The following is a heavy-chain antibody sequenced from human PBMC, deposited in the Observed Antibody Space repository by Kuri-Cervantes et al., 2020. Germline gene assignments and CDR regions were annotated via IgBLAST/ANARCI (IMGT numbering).Heavy chain of an antibody. CDR3: ATRTVRGVPGYYYYGMDV. CDR2: MNPNSGNT. CDR1: GYTFTSYD. J-gene: IGHJ6*02. D-gene: IGHD3-10*01. Sequence: ASVKVSCKASGYTFTSYDISWVRQATGQGLEWLGWMNPNSGNTGYAQKFQGRVTMTEDTSTDTAYMELSSLRSEDTAVYYCATRTVRGVPGYYYYGMDVWGQGTTVTVSS. V-gene: IGHV1-8*01.